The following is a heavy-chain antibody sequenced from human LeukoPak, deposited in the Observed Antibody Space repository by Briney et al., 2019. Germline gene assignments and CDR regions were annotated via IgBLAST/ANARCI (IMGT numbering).Heavy chain of an antibody. J-gene: IGHJ5*02. CDR3: ARDRVTMVRGVNWFDP. Sequence: GGSLRLSCAASGFTFSSYGMHWVRQAPGKGLEWVAVISYDGSNKYYADSVKGRFTISRDNSKNTLYLQMNSLRAEDTAVYYCARDRVTMVRGVNWFDPWGQGTQVTVSS. V-gene: IGHV3-30*03. D-gene: IGHD3-10*01. CDR1: GFTFSSYG. CDR2: ISYDGSNK.